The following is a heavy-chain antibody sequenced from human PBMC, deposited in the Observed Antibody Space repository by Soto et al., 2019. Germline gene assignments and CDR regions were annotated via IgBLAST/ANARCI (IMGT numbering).Heavy chain of an antibody. CDR3: ARSTYYDFWSGYYIRAPEPRYYYYGMDV. V-gene: IGHV1-69*13. CDR2: IIPTFGTA. CDR1: GCTFSSYA. Sequence: SVKVSCKASGCTFSSYAISCVRQAPGQVLEWMGGIIPTFGTANYAQKFQGRVTITADESTSTAYMELSSLRSEDTAVYYCARSTYYDFWSGYYIRAPEPRYYYYGMDVWGQGTTVTVSS. D-gene: IGHD3-3*01. J-gene: IGHJ6*02.